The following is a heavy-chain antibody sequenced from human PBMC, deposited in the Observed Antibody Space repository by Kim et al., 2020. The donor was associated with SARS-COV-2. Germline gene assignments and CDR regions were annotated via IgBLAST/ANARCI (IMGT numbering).Heavy chain of an antibody. CDR2: ISGSGGST. Sequence: GGSLRLSCAASGFTFSSYAMSWVRQAPGKGLEWVSAISGSGGSTYYADSVKGRFTISRDNSKNTLYLQMNSLRAEDTAVYYCAKDTIVGVGGELRYFDYWGQGTLVTVSS. D-gene: IGHD1-26*01. CDR3: AKDTIVGVGGELRYFDY. V-gene: IGHV3-23*01. J-gene: IGHJ4*02. CDR1: GFTFSSYA.